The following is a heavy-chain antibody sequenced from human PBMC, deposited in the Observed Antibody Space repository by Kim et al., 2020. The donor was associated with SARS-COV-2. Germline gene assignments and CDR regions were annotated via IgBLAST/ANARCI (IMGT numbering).Heavy chain of an antibody. V-gene: IGHV4-59*08. CDR2: IYYSGST. CDR1: GGSISSYY. D-gene: IGHD5-18*01. J-gene: IGHJ4*02. Sequence: SETLSLTCTVSGGSISSYYWSWIRQPPGKGLEWIGYIYYSGSTNYNPSLKSRVTISVDTSKNQFSLKLSSVTAADTAVYYCERHASPGYSYGYGYWGQGTLVTVSS. CDR3: ERHASPGYSYGYGY.